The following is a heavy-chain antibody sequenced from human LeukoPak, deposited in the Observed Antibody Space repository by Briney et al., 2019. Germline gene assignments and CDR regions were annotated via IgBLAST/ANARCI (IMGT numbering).Heavy chain of an antibody. CDR2: IYSDGST. Sequence: GGSLRLSCAASGFTVSNTYMNWVRQAPGKGLEWVSVIYSDGSTYYADSVKGRFTISRDISKNTLYLQMNSLRVEDTALYYCASGITGIPRAGAYWGPGTLVTVSS. CDR3: ASGITGIPRAGAY. D-gene: IGHD1-20*01. CDR1: GFTVSNTY. V-gene: IGHV3-66*02. J-gene: IGHJ4*02.